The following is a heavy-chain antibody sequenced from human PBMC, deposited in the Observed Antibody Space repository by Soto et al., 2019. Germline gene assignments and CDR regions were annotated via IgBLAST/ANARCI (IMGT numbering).Heavy chain of an antibody. Sequence: QVQLMQSGAEVKKPGSSVKVSCKASGGTFSTSAISWVRQAPGEGLEWVGGIMPIFATPDYAQKFQGRVTISADESTATAYLELTSLTTADTAVYYCARDKDRQQLGGNYYYIWDVWGQGTAITVSS. CDR1: GGTFSTSA. V-gene: IGHV1-69*12. D-gene: IGHD3-3*02. CDR2: IMPIFATP. CDR3: ARDKDRQQLGGNYYYIWDV. J-gene: IGHJ6*02.